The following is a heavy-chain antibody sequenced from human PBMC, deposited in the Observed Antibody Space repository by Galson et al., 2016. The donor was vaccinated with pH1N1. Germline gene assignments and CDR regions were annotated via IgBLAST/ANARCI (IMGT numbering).Heavy chain of an antibody. D-gene: IGHD2-15*01. CDR3: VRESWRFGGDFDY. V-gene: IGHV3-30*02. CDR1: GFTFSNYD. Sequence: SLRLSCAASGFTFSNYDMHWVRQAPGKGLEWVAFRRYDGSDKYYADSVKGRFTISRDNSKNTLYLQMKSLRVEDTAVYYCVRESWRFGGDFDYWGQGTLVAVSS. CDR2: RRYDGSDK. J-gene: IGHJ4*02.